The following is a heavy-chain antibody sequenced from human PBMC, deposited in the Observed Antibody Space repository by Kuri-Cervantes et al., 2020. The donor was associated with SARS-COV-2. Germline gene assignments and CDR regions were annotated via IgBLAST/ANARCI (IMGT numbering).Heavy chain of an antibody. CDR3: ARMSYTGWYYFDY. J-gene: IGHJ4*02. CDR1: GGSISSHY. V-gene: IGHV4-59*08. D-gene: IGHD6-19*01. CDR2: IYYSGST. Sequence: SETLSLTCTVSGGSISSHYWSWIRQPPGKGLEWIGYIYYSGSTNYNPSLKSRVTISVDTSKNQFSLKLSSVTAADTAVYYCARMSYTGWYYFDYWGQGTLVTVSS.